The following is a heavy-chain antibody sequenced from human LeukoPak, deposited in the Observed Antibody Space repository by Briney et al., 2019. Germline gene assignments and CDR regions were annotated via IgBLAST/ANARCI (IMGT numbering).Heavy chain of an antibody. Sequence: GGSLRLSCAASGFTFSSYGMHWVRQAPGKGLEWVAVISKDGSNKYYADSVKGRFTISRDNSKNTLYLQMNSLRVEDTAVYYCAKDRLGHGLGEIDIWGQGTMVTVSS. CDR3: AKDRLGHGLGEIDI. CDR1: GFTFSSYG. V-gene: IGHV3-30*18. CDR2: ISKDGSNK. D-gene: IGHD3-16*01. J-gene: IGHJ3*02.